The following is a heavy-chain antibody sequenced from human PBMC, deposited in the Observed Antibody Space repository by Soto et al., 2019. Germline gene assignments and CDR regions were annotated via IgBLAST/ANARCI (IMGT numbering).Heavy chain of an antibody. CDR3: AKGAGYCSGGSCYSPLDV. D-gene: IGHD2-15*01. Sequence: EVQLLESGGGLVQPGGALRLSCAASGYAFGSYAMSWVRQAPGKGLEWVSAIYGSGGSTYYADSVKGRFTISRDNSKNTLYLQMNSLRAEDTAIYYCAKGAGYCSGGSCYSPLDVWGQGTTVTVSS. CDR1: GYAFGSYA. CDR2: IYGSGGST. J-gene: IGHJ6*02. V-gene: IGHV3-23*01.